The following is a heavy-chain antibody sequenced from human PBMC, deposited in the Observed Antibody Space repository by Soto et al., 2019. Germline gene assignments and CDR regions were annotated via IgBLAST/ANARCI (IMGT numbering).Heavy chain of an antibody. Sequence: ETLSLTCTVSGDSVSSRSYYWSWIRQPPGKGLEWIGYFYYSGITNYSPSLKSPVTISLDPSKNQFSLRVRSVTAADTAVYYCARSYDGNSKGLDYWGQGTLVTVSS. CDR3: ARSYDGNSKGLDY. V-gene: IGHV4-61*01. CDR2: FYYSGIT. J-gene: IGHJ4*02. CDR1: GDSVSSRSYY. D-gene: IGHD3-10*01.